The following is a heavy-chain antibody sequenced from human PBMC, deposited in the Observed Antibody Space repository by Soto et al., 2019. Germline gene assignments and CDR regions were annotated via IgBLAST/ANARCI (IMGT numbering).Heavy chain of an antibody. CDR3: ARIRRATVNQDFDY. V-gene: IGHV4-59*08. D-gene: IGHD4-17*01. CDR1: GGSISSYY. J-gene: IGHJ4*02. Sequence: SETLSLTCSVSGGSISSYYWSWIRQPPGKGLEWIGYIYYSGSTNYNPSLKSRVTISVDTSKNQFSLKLSSVTAADTAVYYCARIRRATVNQDFDYWDQGTLVTVSS. CDR2: IYYSGST.